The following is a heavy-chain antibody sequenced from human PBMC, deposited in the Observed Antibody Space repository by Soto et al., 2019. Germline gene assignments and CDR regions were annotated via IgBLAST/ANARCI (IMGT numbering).Heavy chain of an antibody. CDR2: IDWDDDK. D-gene: IGHD3-16*01. CDR1: GCSLSTSGMC. CDR3: ARHWGPASHYYYYGMEV. V-gene: IGHV2-70*01. Sequence: SGPTLVNPTQTLTLTCTFSGCSLSTSGMCVSWIRQPPGKALEWLALIDWDDDKYYSTSLKTRLTISKDTSKNQVVLTMTNMDPVDTATYYCARHWGPASHYYYYGMEVWGQGTTVTVSS. J-gene: IGHJ6*01.